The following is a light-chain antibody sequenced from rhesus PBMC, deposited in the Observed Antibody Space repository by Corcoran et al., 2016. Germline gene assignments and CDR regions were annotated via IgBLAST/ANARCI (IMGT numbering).Light chain of an antibody. CDR2: DAF. J-gene: IGKJ4*01. CDR1: QSVNSN. V-gene: IGKV3-35*01. Sequence: IVMTQSPATLSLSPGERATLSYRASQSVNSNLAWYLQRPGQPPRLLIYDAFNRATGIPDRFSGSGSRTDFTLTIRSLEPDDFGVYYCPQESTWPLTFGGETKVDIK. CDR3: PQESTWPLT.